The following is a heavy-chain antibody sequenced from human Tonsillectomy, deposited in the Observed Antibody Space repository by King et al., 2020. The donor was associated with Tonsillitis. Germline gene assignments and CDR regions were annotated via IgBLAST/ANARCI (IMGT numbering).Heavy chain of an antibody. D-gene: IGHD1-1*01. V-gene: IGHV4-34*01. CDR1: GGSFSEYS. Sequence: VQLQQWGAGLLKPSETLSLTCAVHGGSFSEYSWNWIRQPPGKGLEWLGDINHSGTTNYNPSLQSRVTISVDTSKSQFSLRLTSVTAADAAAYYCATISTYSKTNFLDVWGEGTTVTVSS. J-gene: IGHJ6*04. CDR3: ATISTYSKTNFLDV. CDR2: INHSGTT.